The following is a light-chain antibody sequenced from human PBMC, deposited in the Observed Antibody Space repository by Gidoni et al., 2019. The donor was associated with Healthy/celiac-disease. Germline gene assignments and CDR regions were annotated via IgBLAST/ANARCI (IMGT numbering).Light chain of an antibody. CDR3: MQALQTPIFT. CDR2: LGS. J-gene: IGKJ3*01. V-gene: IGKV2-28*01. Sequence: EIVMTQSPLSLPVTHGEPASISCRSSPSLLHSNAYNSLAWYLQKPGQTPQLLIYLGSLRASGVPDRFSGSGSGTDFTLKISRVEAEDVGVYYCMQALQTPIFTFGPGTKVDIK. CDR1: PSLLHSNAYNS.